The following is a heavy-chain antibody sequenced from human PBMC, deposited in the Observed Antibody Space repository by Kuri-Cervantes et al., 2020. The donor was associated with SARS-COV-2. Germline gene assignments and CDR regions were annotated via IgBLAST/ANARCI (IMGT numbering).Heavy chain of an antibody. D-gene: IGHD5-18*01. J-gene: IGHJ6*02. CDR2: INHSGST. CDR3: ATPSGGYSYGPYYYGMDV. CDR1: GGSFSGYY. Sequence: SETLSLTCAVYGGSFSGYYWSWIRQPPGKGLEWIGEINHSGSTNYNPSLKSRVTISVDTSKNQFSLKLSSVTAADTAVYYCATPSGGYSYGPYYYGMDVWGQGTTVTVSS. V-gene: IGHV4-34*01.